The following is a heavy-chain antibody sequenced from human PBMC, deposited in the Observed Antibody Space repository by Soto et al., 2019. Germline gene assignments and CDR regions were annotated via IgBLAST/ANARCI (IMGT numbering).Heavy chain of an antibody. J-gene: IGHJ4*02. V-gene: IGHV1-3*01. CDR2: INAGNGNT. CDR3: ARAQNLEMATP. Sequence: QVQLVQSGAEVKKPGASVKVSCKASGYTFTSYAMHWVRQAPGQRLEWMGWINAGNGNTKYSQKFQGRVTITRDTSASTAYMELSRLRSEDTAVYYCARAQNLEMATPWGQGTLVTVSS. D-gene: IGHD5-12*01. CDR1: GYTFTSYA.